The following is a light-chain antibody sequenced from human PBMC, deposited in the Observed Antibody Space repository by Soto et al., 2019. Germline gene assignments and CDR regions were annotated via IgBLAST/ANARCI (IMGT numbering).Light chain of an antibody. V-gene: IGLV2-23*02. CDR2: DVT. CDR1: SSDVGSYNL. J-gene: IGLJ6*01. Sequence: QSVLTQPASVSGSPGQSITISCTGTSSDVGSYNLVSWYQQHPGKAPKLIIYDVTSRPSGVSRPFSGSKSGNTASLTISGLQAEDEADYYCCSYAGYNTYVFGTGTQLTVL. CDR3: CSYAGYNTYV.